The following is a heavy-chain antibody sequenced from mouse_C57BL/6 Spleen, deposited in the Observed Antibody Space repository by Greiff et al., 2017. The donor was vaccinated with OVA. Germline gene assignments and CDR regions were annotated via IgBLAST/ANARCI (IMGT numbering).Heavy chain of an antibody. J-gene: IGHJ4*01. CDR3: ASGGAMDY. CDR1: GYTFTSYT. Sequence: QVQLKESGAELARPGASVKMSCKASGYTFTSYTMHWVKQRPGQGLEWIGYINPSSGYTKYNQKFKDKATLTADKSSSTAYMQLSSLTSEDSAVYYCASGGAMDYWGQGTSVTVSS. CDR2: INPSSGYT. V-gene: IGHV1-4*01.